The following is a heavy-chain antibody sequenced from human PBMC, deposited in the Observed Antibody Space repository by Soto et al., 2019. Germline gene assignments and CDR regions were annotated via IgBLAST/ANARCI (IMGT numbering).Heavy chain of an antibody. J-gene: IGHJ5*02. CDR3: ARGLNYYGSGSSLNWFDP. CDR1: GGSFSCYY. V-gene: IGHV4-34*01. D-gene: IGHD3-10*01. CDR2: INHSGST. Sequence: KPSETLSLTCAVYGGSFSCYYWSWIRQPPGKGLEWIGEINHSGSTNYNPSLKSRVTISVDTSKNQFSLKLSSVTAADTAVYYCARGLNYYGSGSSLNWFDPWGQGTLVTVSS.